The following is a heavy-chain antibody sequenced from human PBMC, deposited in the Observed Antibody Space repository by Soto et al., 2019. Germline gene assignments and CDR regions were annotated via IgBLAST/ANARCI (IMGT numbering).Heavy chain of an antibody. D-gene: IGHD2-21*02. V-gene: IGHV3-74*01. CDR2: LQTDGSHP. CDR1: GFTFDYYW. J-gene: IGHJ4*02. CDR3: ARGGDPDY. Sequence: EVQLVESGGGLVQPGGSLRLSCVASGFTFDYYWMHWVRQAPGEGLMWVSRLQTDGSHPDYADPVKGRFTISRDNSKNTLSLQMNNLRAADTAVYYCARGGDPDYWGQGTLVTVSS.